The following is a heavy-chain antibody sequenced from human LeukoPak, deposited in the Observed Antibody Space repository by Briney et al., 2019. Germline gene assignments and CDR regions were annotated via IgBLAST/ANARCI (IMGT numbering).Heavy chain of an antibody. CDR3: ARENPYYFDY. CDR2: IYHSGST. J-gene: IGHJ4*02. Sequence: PSETLSLTCTVSGYSISSGYYWGWIRQPPGKGLEWIGSIYHSGSTYYNPSLKSRVTISVDTSKNQFSLKLTSVTAADTAVYYCARENPYYFDYWGQGTLFTVSS. CDR1: GYSISSGYY. V-gene: IGHV4-38-2*02.